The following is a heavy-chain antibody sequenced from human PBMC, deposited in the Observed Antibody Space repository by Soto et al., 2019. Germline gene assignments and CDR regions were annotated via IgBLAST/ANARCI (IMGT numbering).Heavy chain of an antibody. CDR1: GFSFDSYW. V-gene: IGHV3-74*01. CDR2: IDYDGTTT. J-gene: IGHJ1*01. D-gene: IGHD2-2*01. Sequence: EVQLVESGGGLVQPGGSLRLSCAASGFSFDSYWMHWVRQAPGQGPVWVSRIDYDGTTTNYADSVKGRFTISRDNAKNTMCLQMNSLRPEDTAVYYCARGPRASSGGTGAYWGQGTLVTVSS. CDR3: ARGPRASSGGTGAY.